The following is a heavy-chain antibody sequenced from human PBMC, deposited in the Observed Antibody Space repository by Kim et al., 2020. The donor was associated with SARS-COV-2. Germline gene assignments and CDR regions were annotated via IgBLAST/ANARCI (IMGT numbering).Heavy chain of an antibody. CDR3: ARGFYQGPFDY. V-gene: IGHV3-20*01. J-gene: IGHJ4*02. CDR2: IHWSGGST. Sequence: GGSLRLSCTAAAGFSFDDYGMSWVRQSPGKGLGWVSGIHWSGGSTGYADSVKGRFTISRDNAKKSLYLQMNSVRAEDTAFYHCARGFYQGPFDYWGQGILVTVSS. CDR1: GFSFDDYG.